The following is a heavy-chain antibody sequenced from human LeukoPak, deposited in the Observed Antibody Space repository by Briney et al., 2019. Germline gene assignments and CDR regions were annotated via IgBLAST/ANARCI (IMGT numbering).Heavy chain of an antibody. J-gene: IGHJ4*02. CDR1: GFTFSSYW. CDR3: ARRSGRQTYYDYVWGSFSYYFDY. V-gene: IGHV3-7*01. CDR2: IKQGGSEK. Sequence: HPGGSLRLSCAASGFTFSSYWMSWVRQAPGKGLEGVANIKQGGSEKYYVDSVKGRFTISRDNAKNSLYLQMNSLRAEDTAVYYCARRSGRQTYYDYVWGSFSYYFDYWGQGTLVTVSS. D-gene: IGHD3-16*01.